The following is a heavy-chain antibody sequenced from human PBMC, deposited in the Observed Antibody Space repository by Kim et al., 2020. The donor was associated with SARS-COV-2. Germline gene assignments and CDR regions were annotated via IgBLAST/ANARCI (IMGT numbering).Heavy chain of an antibody. Sequence: SETLSLTCTVSGGSVTSGSYYWSWIRQPPGKGLEWIGYIYYTGSTNYNPSLKSRVTISVDTSKNQFSLKLNSVTAADTAVYYCARWRLSGYFDLWGRGTLVTVSS. CDR1: GGSVTSGSYY. CDR2: IYYTGST. V-gene: IGHV4-61*01. J-gene: IGHJ2*01. D-gene: IGHD6-25*01. CDR3: ARWRLSGYFDL.